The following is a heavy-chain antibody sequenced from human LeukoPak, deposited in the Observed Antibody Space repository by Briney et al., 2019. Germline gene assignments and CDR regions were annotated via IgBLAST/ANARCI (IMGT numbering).Heavy chain of an antibody. CDR3: ARQAPGSTFDY. Sequence: ESLQISCNASAYSFTSYCIAWVGHMPGKGLEWRGILYHCAPDPSYSPSFQGQVTISADKSSSTAYLQSSTLNASDTAMYYCARQAPGSTFDYWGQGTLVTVSS. D-gene: IGHD6-13*01. CDR1: AYSFTSYC. CDR2: LYHCAPDP. J-gene: IGHJ4*02. V-gene: IGHV5-51*01.